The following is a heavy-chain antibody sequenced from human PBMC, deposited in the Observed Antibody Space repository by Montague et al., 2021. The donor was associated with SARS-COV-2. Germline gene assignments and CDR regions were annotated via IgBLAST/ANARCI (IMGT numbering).Heavy chain of an antibody. CDR1: GFTFSSYD. Sequence: SLRLSCAASGFTFSSYDMHWVRQAPGKGLEWVAVISYDGSNKYYADSVKGRFTISRDNSKNTLYLQMNSLRAEDTAVYYCAEDVGLRNFSDYWGQGTLVTVSS. CDR3: AEDVGLRNFSDY. CDR2: ISYDGSNK. V-gene: IGHV3-30*18. J-gene: IGHJ4*02. D-gene: IGHD1-26*01.